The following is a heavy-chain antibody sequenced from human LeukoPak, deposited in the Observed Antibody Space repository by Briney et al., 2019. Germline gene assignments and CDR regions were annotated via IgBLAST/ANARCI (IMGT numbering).Heavy chain of an antibody. CDR3: ANLGYGYYCYGMDV. J-gene: IGHJ6*02. CDR2: ISGSGGST. V-gene: IGHV3-23*01. D-gene: IGHD7-27*01. CDR1: GFTFSSYA. Sequence: GASLRLSCAASGFTFSSYAMSWVRQAPGKGLEWVSAISGSGGSTYYADSVKGRFTISRDNSKNTLYLQMNSLRAEDTAVYYCANLGYGYYCYGMDVWGQGTTVTVSS.